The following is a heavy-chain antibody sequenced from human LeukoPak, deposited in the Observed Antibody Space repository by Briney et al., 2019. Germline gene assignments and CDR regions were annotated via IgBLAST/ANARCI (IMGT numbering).Heavy chain of an antibody. CDR1: GFAFDTYA. J-gene: IGHJ4*02. Sequence: PGGSLRLSCVASGFAFDTYAMSWVRHGPGKGLEWVSDIRASGVCTYYADSVKGRSTISRDNSKNTLYLQLNSLRAEDTALYYCAKVPYDSVGYYYFDYWGQGTLVTVSS. CDR3: AKVPYDSVGYYYFDY. CDR2: IRASGVCT. D-gene: IGHD3-22*01. V-gene: IGHV3-23*01.